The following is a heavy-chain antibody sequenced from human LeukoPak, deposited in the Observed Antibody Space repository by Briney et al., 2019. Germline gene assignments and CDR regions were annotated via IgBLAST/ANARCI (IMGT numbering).Heavy chain of an antibody. CDR3: AIPYYYDSSGYYNQYYFDY. CDR1: GYTLTSYG. J-gene: IGHJ4*02. D-gene: IGHD3-22*01. V-gene: IGHV1-18*01. CDR2: ISAYNGNT. Sequence: GASVKVSCKASGYTLTSYGISWVRQAPGQGLEWMGWISAYNGNTNYAQKLQGRVTMTTDTSTSTAYMELRSLRSDDTAVYYCAIPYYYDSSGYYNQYYFDYWGQGTLVTVSS.